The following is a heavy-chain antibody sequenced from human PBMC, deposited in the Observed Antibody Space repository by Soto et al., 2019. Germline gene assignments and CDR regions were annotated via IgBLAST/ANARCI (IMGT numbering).Heavy chain of an antibody. CDR1: GGTFSSYA. Sequence: SVKVSCKASGGTFSSYAISWVRQAPGQGLEWMGGIIPIFGTANYAQKFQGRVTITADESTSTAYMELSSLRSEDTAVYYCARLYYDFWSGYYFYNWFDPWGQGTLVTVSS. D-gene: IGHD3-3*01. J-gene: IGHJ5*02. CDR2: IIPIFGTA. V-gene: IGHV1-69*13. CDR3: ARLYYDFWSGYYFYNWFDP.